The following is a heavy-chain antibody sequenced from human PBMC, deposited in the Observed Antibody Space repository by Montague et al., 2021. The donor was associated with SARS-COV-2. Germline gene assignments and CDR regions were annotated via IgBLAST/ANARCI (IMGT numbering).Heavy chain of an antibody. Sequence: TLSLTRTVSGGSISSDSYYWSWIRQPAGKGLEWIGRVYTTGSTNYNPSLKSRVTISGDTSRNQFSLRLTSVTAADTAMYYCARAVIYGGYAFAYFDFWGQGVLVTVSS. D-gene: IGHD5-12*01. CDR3: ARAVIYGGYAFAYFDF. CDR2: VYTTGST. V-gene: IGHV4-61*02. CDR1: GGSISSDSYY. J-gene: IGHJ4*02.